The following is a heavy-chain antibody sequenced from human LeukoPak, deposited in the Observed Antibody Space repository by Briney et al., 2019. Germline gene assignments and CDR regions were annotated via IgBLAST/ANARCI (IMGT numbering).Heavy chain of an antibody. D-gene: IGHD1-26*01. CDR1: GFTFSSCA. J-gene: IGHJ6*02. Sequence: PGGSLRLSCAASGFTFSSCAMSWVRQAPGKGLEWVSAISGSGGSTYYADSVKGRFTISRDNSKNTLYLQMNSLRAEDTAVYYCAKSRGRTVYYYHGMDVWGQGTTVTVSS. V-gene: IGHV3-23*01. CDR2: ISGSGGST. CDR3: AKSRGRTVYYYHGMDV.